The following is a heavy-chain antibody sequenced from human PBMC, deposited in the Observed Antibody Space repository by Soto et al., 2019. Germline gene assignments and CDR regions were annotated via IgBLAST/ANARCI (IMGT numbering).Heavy chain of an antibody. Sequence: ASVKVSCKASGFTFTSSAMQWVRQARGQRLEWKGWIVVGSGNTNYAQKFQERVTITRDMSTSTAYMELSSLRSEDTAVYYCAAARRELTTNIYYYYMDVWGKGTTVTVSS. CDR1: GFTFTSSA. D-gene: IGHD3-10*01. CDR3: AAARRELTTNIYYYYMDV. CDR2: IVVGSGNT. J-gene: IGHJ6*03. V-gene: IGHV1-58*02.